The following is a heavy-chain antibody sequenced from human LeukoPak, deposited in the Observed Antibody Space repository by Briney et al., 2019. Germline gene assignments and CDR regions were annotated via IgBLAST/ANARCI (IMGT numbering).Heavy chain of an antibody. CDR2: ISYDGSNK. CDR1: GFTFSSYA. Sequence: GGSLRLSCAASGFTFSSYAMHWVRQAPGKGLEWVAVISYDGSNKYYADSAKGRFTISRDNSKNTLYLQMNSLRAEDTAVYYCGNHDYSDYYGGQGTLVTVSA. CDR3: GNHDYSDYY. V-gene: IGHV3-30-3*01. J-gene: IGHJ4*02. D-gene: IGHD4-11*01.